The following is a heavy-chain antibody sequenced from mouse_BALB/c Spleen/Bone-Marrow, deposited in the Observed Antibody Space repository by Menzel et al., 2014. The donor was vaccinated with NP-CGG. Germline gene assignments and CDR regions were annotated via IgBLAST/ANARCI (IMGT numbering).Heavy chain of an antibody. CDR1: GFNIKDTY. CDR2: IDPANGNT. CDR3: ANYDYRWYFDV. Sequence: EVQLVESGAELVKPGASVKLSCTASGFNIKDTYMHWVKPRPEQGLEWIGRIDPANGNTKYDPKFQGKATITADTSSNTAYLQLSSLTSEDTAVYYCANYDYRWYFDVWGAGTTVTVSS. V-gene: IGHV14-3*02. J-gene: IGHJ1*01. D-gene: IGHD2-4*01.